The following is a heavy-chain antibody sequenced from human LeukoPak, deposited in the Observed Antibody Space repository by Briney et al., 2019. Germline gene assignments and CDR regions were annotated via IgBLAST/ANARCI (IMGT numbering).Heavy chain of an antibody. CDR3: TRRVYRSGWSGESWFDP. CDR2: IRSKANSYAT. V-gene: IGHV3-73*01. Sequence: GGSLKLSCAASGFTFSGSAMHWVRQASGKGLEWVGRIRSKANSYATEYGASVKGRFTISRDDSKNTTYLQMNSLKTEDTAVYYCTRRVYRSGWSGESWFDPWGQGTLVTVSS. CDR1: GFTFSGSA. J-gene: IGHJ5*02. D-gene: IGHD6-19*01.